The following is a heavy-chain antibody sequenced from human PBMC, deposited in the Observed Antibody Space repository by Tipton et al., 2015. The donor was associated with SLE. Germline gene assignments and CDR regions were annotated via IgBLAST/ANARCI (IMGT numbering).Heavy chain of an antibody. J-gene: IGHJ4*02. V-gene: IGHV4-59*01. CDR2: IYYSGST. D-gene: IGHD3-3*01. Sequence: TLSLTCTVSGGSINSYYWSWIRQPPGKGLEWIGYIYYSGSTNYNPSLKSRVTISVDTSKNQFSLKLSSVTAADTAVYYCARSYYDFWSGSVRGYFDYWGQGTLVTVSS. CDR3: ARSYYDFWSGSVRGYFDY. CDR1: GGSINSYY.